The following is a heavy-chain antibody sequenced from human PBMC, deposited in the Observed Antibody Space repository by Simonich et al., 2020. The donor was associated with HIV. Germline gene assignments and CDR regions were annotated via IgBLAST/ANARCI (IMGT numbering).Heavy chain of an antibody. D-gene: IGHD6-19*01. J-gene: IGHJ3*02. CDR3: VRRMAGTDAFDI. CDR2: SYTRDSDT. Sequence: EVQLVQSGAAVKKPGETLKISCKGSGYNFPTYWIGWVRQMPGKGLEGMGRSYTRDSDTKYRPSFQGQVTTAADKSISTAYRQWSSLKASDTAMYYCVRRMAGTDAFDIWGQGTMVTVSS. CDR1: GYNFPTYW. V-gene: IGHV5-51*03.